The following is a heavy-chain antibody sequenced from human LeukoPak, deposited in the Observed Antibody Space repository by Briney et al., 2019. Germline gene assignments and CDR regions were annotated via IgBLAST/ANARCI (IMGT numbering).Heavy chain of an antibody. CDR3: ARGDSYYGFPPDY. V-gene: IGHV3-48*03. CDR1: GFTFSSYE. Sequence: GGSLRLSCPASGFTFSSYEMNWVRQAPGKGLEWVSYISSSGSTIYYADSVKGRFTISRDNAKNSLYLQMNSLRAEDTAVYYCARGDSYYGFPPDYWGQGTLVTVSS. J-gene: IGHJ4*02. D-gene: IGHD3-10*01. CDR2: ISSSGSTI.